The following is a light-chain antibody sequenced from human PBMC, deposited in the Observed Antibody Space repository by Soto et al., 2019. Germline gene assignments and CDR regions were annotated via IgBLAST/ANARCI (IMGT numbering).Light chain of an antibody. V-gene: IGLV1-47*02. CDR1: RSNIGTNY. J-gene: IGLJ3*02. CDR2: SNS. CDR3: AAWDDSLSGPV. Sequence: QSVLTQPPSASGTPGQRVTISCSGRRSNIGTNYVYWYQQFPGTAPELLIYSNSHRPSGVPDRFSGSKSGTSASLAISGLRSDDEADYYCAAWDDSLSGPVFGGGTKLTVL.